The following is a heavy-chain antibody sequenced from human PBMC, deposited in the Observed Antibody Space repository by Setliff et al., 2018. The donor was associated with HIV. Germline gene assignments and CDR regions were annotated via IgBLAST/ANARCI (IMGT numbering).Heavy chain of an antibody. CDR3: ARDGGSNWFHGDAFDI. CDR1: GGTFSSYA. V-gene: IGHV1-69*13. D-gene: IGHD3-16*01. CDR2: IIPIFGTA. Sequence: ASVKVSCKASGGTFSSYAISWVRRAPGQGLEWMGGIIPIFGTAKYAQKFQGRVTITADESTSTAYMELSSLRSEDTAVYYCARDGGSNWFHGDAFDIWGQGAMVTVSS. J-gene: IGHJ3*02.